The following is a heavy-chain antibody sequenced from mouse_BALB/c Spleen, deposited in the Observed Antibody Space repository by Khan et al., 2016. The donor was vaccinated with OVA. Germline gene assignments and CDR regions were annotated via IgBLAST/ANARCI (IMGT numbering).Heavy chain of an antibody. V-gene: IGHV5-9-3*01. Sequence: EVELVESGGGLVKPGGSLKLSCAASGFTFSSYAMSWIRQTPEKRLEWVATISSGGSITYYPDSVKGRFTISRDNAKNTLYLQMSSLRSEDTAMYYCTRVAWGYFDYWGQGTTLTVSA. CDR1: GFTFSSYA. J-gene: IGHJ2*01. CDR2: ISSGGSIT. CDR3: TRVAWGYFDY.